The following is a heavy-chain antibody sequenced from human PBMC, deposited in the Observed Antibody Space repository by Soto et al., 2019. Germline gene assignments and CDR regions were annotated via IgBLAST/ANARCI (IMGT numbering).Heavy chain of an antibody. J-gene: IGHJ4*02. CDR3: AKGGGIYCSSTSCYFHY. CDR1: GFTFSSYT. V-gene: IGHV3-23*01. CDR2: ISGSGGST. D-gene: IGHD2-2*01. Sequence: GGSLRLSCAASGFTFSSYTMSWVRQAPGKGLEWVSAISGSGGSTYYADSVKGRFTISRDNSKNTLYLQMNSLRAEDTAVYYCAKGGGIYCSSTSCYFHYWGQGTLVTVSS.